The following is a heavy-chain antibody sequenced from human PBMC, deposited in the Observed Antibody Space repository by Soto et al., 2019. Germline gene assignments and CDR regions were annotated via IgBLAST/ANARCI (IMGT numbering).Heavy chain of an antibody. J-gene: IGHJ4*02. CDR3: ARGMELALG. Sequence: LXLSCAASVFTFSSYSMHWVRQAPGKGLEWVAVISYDGSNKYYADSVKGRFTISRDNSKNTLYLQMNSLRAEDTAVYYCARGMELALGWGQGTLVTGSS. CDR1: VFTFSSYS. D-gene: IGHD1-26*01. CDR2: ISYDGSNK. V-gene: IGHV3-30-3*01.